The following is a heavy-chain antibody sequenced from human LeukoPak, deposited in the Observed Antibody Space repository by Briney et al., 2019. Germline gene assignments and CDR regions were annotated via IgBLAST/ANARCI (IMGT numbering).Heavy chain of an antibody. V-gene: IGHV1-2*06. Sequence: GASVKVSCKASGYTFTGYYMHWVRQAPGQGLEWMGRINPNSGGTNYAQKFQGRVTMTRDTSISTAYMELSRLRSDDTAVYYCATVGNDDSSGQLHNWGQGTLVTVSS. CDR1: GYTFTGYY. D-gene: IGHD3-22*01. CDR2: INPNSGGT. CDR3: ATVGNDDSSGQLHN. J-gene: IGHJ4*02.